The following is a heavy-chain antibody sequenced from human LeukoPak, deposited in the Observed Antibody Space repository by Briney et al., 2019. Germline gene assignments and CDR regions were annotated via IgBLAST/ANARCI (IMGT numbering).Heavy chain of an antibody. V-gene: IGHV4-59*01. CDR3: ARSPNILTGRYYFDY. Sequence: SETLSLTCTVSGGSISSYYWSWIRQPPGKGLEWIGYIYYSGSTNYNPSLESRVTISVDTSKNQFSLKLSSVTAAETAVYYCARSPNILTGRYYFDYWGQGTLVTVSS. J-gene: IGHJ4*02. CDR1: GGSISSYY. D-gene: IGHD3-9*01. CDR2: IYYSGST.